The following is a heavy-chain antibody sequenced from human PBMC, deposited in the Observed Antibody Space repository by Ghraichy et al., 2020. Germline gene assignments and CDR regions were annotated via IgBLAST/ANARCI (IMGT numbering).Heavy chain of an antibody. D-gene: IGHD5-12*01. Sequence: ASVKVSCKASSYTFTSYGLSWVRQAPGQGLEWMGWISAYNGNTNYAQKLQDRVTMTTDTSTSTAYMELRSLRSDDTAVYYCVSERATGYFQYWGQGTLVTVSS. CDR1: SYTFTSYG. V-gene: IGHV1-18*01. J-gene: IGHJ1*01. CDR3: VSERATGYFQY. CDR2: ISAYNGNT.